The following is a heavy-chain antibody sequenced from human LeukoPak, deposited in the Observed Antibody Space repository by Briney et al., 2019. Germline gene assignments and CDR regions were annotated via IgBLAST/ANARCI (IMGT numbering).Heavy chain of an antibody. CDR1: GFTFDDYA. D-gene: IGHD2-2*01. CDR3: AKDVGYCSSTSCHYFDY. Sequence: PGGSLRLSCAASGFTFDDYAMHWVRQAPGKGLEWVSGISWNSGSIGYADSVKGRFTISRDNAKNSLYLQMNSLRAEDTALYYCAKDVGYCSSTSCHYFDYWGQGTLVTVSS. CDR2: ISWNSGSI. V-gene: IGHV3-9*01. J-gene: IGHJ4*02.